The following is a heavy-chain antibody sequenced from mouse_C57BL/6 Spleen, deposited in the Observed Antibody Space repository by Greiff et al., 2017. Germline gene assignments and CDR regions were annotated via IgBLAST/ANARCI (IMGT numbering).Heavy chain of an antibody. V-gene: IGHV1-63*01. CDR1: GYTFTNYW. Sequence: QVQLQQSGAELVRPGTSVKMSCKASGYTFTNYWIGWAKQRPGHGLEWIGDIYPGGGYTNYNEKFKGKATLTADKSSSTAYMQFSSLTSEDSAIYYCARTVTYYFDYWGQGTTLTVSS. D-gene: IGHD2-13*01. J-gene: IGHJ2*01. CDR2: IYPGGGYT. CDR3: ARTVTYYFDY.